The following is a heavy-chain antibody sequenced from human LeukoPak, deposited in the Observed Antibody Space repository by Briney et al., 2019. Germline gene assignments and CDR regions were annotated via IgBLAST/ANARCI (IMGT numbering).Heavy chain of an antibody. Sequence: ASVRVSCKASGYSFTAYYMHWVRLAPGQGLEWMGWINPNSGDTNYAQNFQGRVTMTRDTSISTAYMELSRLKSDDTALYYCARDMGTGRAFDIWGQGTKVTVSS. CDR3: ARDMGTGRAFDI. CDR2: INPNSGDT. V-gene: IGHV1-2*02. CDR1: GYSFTAYY. J-gene: IGHJ3*02. D-gene: IGHD1-1*01.